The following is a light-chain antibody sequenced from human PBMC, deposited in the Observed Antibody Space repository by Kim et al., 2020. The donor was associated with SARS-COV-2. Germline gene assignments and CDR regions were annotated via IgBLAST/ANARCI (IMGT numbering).Light chain of an antibody. V-gene: IGKV1-39*01. CDR1: QTITNS. CDR2: AAS. CDR3: QQGFSTPIT. Sequence: DIQMTQSPSSLSASVGDRLTITCRASQTITNSLNWYQQKPGKAPKLLIYAASNLQNGVPSRFSGTGSGTDFTLTISSLQPEDFATYYCQQGFSTPITFGQGTRLGIK. J-gene: IGKJ5*01.